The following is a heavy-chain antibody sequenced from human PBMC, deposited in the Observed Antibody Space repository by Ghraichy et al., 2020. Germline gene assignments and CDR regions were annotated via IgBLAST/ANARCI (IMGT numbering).Heavy chain of an antibody. CDR3: AGRRARAISAFDI. J-gene: IGHJ3*02. CDR1: GGSFSGYY. D-gene: IGHD1-26*01. Sequence: SETLSLTCAVYGGSFSGYYWSWIRQPPGKGLEWIGEINHSGSTNYNPYLKSRVTISVDTSKNQFSLKLSSVTAADTAVYYCAGRRARAISAFDIWGQGTMVTVSS. CDR2: INHSGST. V-gene: IGHV4-34*01.